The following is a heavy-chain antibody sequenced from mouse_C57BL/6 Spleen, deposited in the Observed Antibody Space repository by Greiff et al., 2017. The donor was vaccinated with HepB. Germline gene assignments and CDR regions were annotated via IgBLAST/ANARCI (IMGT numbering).Heavy chain of an antibody. V-gene: IGHV1-74*01. CDR2: IHPSDSDT. CDR3: AIDLVTTVVATGNY. D-gene: IGHD1-1*01. Sequence: QVQLQQPGAELVKPGASVKVSCKASGYTFTSYWMHWVKQRPGQGLEWIGRIHPSDSDTNYNQKFKSKATLTVDKSSSTAYMQLSSLTSEDSAVYYCAIDLVTTVVATGNYWGQGTTLTVSS. CDR1: GYTFTSYW. J-gene: IGHJ2*01.